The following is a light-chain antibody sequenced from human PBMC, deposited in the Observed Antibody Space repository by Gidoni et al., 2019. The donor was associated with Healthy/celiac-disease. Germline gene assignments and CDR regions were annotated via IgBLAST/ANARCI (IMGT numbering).Light chain of an antibody. CDR1: QSVSSY. V-gene: IGKV3-11*01. J-gene: IGKJ2*04. CDR3: QQRSNWPMCS. CDR2: DAS. Sequence: EIVLTQSPATLSLSPGERATLSCRAGQSVSSYLAWYQQKPGQAPRLLIYDASNRATGIPARFSGSGSGTDFTLTISSLEPEDFAVYYCQQRSNWPMCSFXQXTKLEIK.